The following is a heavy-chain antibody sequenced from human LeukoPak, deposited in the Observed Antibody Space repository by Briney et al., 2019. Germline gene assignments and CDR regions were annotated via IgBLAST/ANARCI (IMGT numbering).Heavy chain of an antibody. V-gene: IGHV1-69*13. D-gene: IGHD3-10*01. Sequence: SVKVSCKVSGYTLTELSMHWVRQAPGKGLEWMGGIIPIFGTANYAQKFQGRVTITADESTSTAYMELSSLRSEDTAVYYCARDPYGSGSYYENYYYYGMDVWGQGTTVTVSS. CDR3: ARDPYGSGSYYENYYYYGMDV. CDR2: IIPIFGTA. CDR1: GYTLTELS. J-gene: IGHJ6*02.